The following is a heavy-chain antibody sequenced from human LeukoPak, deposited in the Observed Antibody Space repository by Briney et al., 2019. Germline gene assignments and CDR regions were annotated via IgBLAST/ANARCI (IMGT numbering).Heavy chain of an antibody. V-gene: IGHV4-34*01. CDR3: ARGPLVYYYGSGSYYKNYYYYYMDV. CDR2: INHSGST. D-gene: IGHD3-10*01. J-gene: IGHJ6*03. Sequence: SETLSLTCAVYGGSFSGYYWSWIRQPPGKGLEWIGEINHSGSTNYNPSLKSRVTISVDTSKNQFSLKLSSVTAADTAVYCCARGPLVYYYGSGSYYKNYYYYYMDVWGKGTTVTVSS. CDR1: GGSFSGYY.